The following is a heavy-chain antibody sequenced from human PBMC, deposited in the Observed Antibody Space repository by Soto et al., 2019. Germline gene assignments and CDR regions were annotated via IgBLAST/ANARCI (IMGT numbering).Heavy chain of an antibody. CDR2: IIPILGIA. J-gene: IGHJ6*03. CDR3: ARGAGYYYYMDV. D-gene: IGHD1-26*01. V-gene: IGHV1-69*02. CDR1: GGTFSSYT. Sequence: QVQLVQSGAEVKKPGSSVKVSCTASGGTFSSYTISWVRQAPGQGLEWMGRIIPILGIANYAQKFQGRVTITADKSTSTAYMELSSLRSEDTAVYYCARGAGYYYYMDVWGKGTTVTVSS.